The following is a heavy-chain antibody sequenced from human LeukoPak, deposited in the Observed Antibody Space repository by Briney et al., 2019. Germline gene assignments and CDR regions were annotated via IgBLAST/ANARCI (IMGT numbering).Heavy chain of an antibody. D-gene: IGHD2-2*01. CDR2: MNPNSGNT. CDR1: GGTFSSYA. CDR3: ARGAYCSSTSCYLRRSRFDP. J-gene: IGHJ5*02. Sequence: ASVKVSCKASGGTFSSYAISWVRQATGQGLEWMGWMNPNSGNTGYAQKFQGRVTMTRNTSISTAYMELSSLRSEDTAVYYCARGAYCSSTSCYLRRSRFDPWGQGTLVTVSS. V-gene: IGHV1-8*02.